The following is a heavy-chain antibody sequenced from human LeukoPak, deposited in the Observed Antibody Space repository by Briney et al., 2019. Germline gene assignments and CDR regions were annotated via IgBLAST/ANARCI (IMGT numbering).Heavy chain of an antibody. CDR3: ARDFLAAGR. Sequence: SETLSLTCTVSGYSISSGYYWGWIRPPPGKGLEWIGSIYHSGSTYYNPSLKSRVTISVDTSKNQFSLKLSSVTAADTAVYYCARDFLAAGRWGQGTLVTVSS. CDR2: IYHSGST. D-gene: IGHD6-13*01. V-gene: IGHV4-38-2*02. J-gene: IGHJ4*02. CDR1: GYSISSGYY.